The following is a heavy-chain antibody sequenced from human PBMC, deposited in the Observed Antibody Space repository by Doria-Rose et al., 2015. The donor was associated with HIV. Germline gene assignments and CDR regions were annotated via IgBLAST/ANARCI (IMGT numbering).Heavy chain of an antibody. V-gene: IGHV2-26*01. J-gene: IGHJ4*02. D-gene: IGHD6-13*01. CDR3: ARIKSSRWYHKYYFDF. Sequence: FGLVLLKPTETLTLTCTASGASLSSPGMVVSWIVQPPGKALNCLATIFPDDERSYKTSLKSRLTISRGTSKSQVVLTMTDMDPVDTATYYCARIKSSRWYHKYYFDFWGQGTLVIVSA. CDR1: GASLSSPGMV. CDR2: IFPDDER.